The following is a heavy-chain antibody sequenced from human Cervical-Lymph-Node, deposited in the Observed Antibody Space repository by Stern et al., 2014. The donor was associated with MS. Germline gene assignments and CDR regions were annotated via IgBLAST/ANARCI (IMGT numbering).Heavy chain of an antibody. CDR1: GGSFIHYA. CDR3: AGPRYAF. CDR2: ISPMFSTS. D-gene: IGHD2-2*01. J-gene: IGHJ4*02. Sequence: VQLVQSGPAVKKPGSSVKVSCKASGGSFIHYAITWVRQAPGQGPEWMGDISPMFSTSNYAQKFQGRVTITADKSTTTAYMEVNSLTSEDTAVYYCAGPRYAFWGQGTLVIVSS. V-gene: IGHV1-69*06.